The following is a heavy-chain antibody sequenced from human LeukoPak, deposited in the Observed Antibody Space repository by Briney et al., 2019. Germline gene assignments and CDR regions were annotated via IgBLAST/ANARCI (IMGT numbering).Heavy chain of an antibody. V-gene: IGHV3-30-3*01. D-gene: IGHD3-22*01. Sequence: GGSLRLSCTASGFTFSSYAMHWVRQAPGKGLEWVAVISYDGSNKYYADSVKGRFTISRDNSKNTLYLQMNSLRAEDTAVYYCARVGAGYDSSGYYIPGFYFDYWGQGTLVTVSS. CDR1: GFTFSSYA. CDR2: ISYDGSNK. J-gene: IGHJ4*02. CDR3: ARVGAGYDSSGYYIPGFYFDY.